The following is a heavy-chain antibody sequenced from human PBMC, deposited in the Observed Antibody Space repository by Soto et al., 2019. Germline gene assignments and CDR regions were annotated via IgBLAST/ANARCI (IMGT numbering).Heavy chain of an antibody. CDR2: ISSSSSTI. V-gene: IGHV3-48*01. Sequence: GGSLRLSCAASGFTFSSYSMNWVRQAPGKGLEWVSYISSSSSTIYYADSVKGRFTISRDNAKNSLYLQMNSLRAEDTAVYYCARTGFGELLGAFDFWGQGTMVTVSS. D-gene: IGHD3-10*01. CDR1: GFTFSSYS. CDR3: ARTGFGELLGAFDF. J-gene: IGHJ3*01.